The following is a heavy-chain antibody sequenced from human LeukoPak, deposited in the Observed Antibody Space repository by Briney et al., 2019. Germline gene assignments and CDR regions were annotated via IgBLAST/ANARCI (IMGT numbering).Heavy chain of an antibody. CDR2: FDPEDGET. V-gene: IGHV1-24*01. Sequence: ASVKVSCKVSGYTLTELSVHWVRQAPGKGLEWMGGFDPEDGETIYAQKFQGRVTMTEDTSADTAYMELSSLRSDDTAMYYCATSRIIMVRGVIPDYWGQGTLVTVSS. CDR3: ATSRIIMVRGVIPDY. CDR1: GYTLTELS. D-gene: IGHD3-10*01. J-gene: IGHJ4*02.